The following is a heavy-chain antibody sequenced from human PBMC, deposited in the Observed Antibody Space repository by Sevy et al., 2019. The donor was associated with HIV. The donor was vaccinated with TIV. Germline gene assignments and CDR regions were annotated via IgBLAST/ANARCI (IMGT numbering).Heavy chain of an antibody. Sequence: GGSLRLSCTASGFSFGDYAMNWVRQAPGKGLEWVAFLKNKARGGTLDHAASVKGRFTISRDDSKSNVYLQMNDLRTGDTGVYVCKRWKGAQSIFDYWGQGALVTVSS. CDR2: LKNKARGGTL. CDR3: KRWKGAQSIFDY. J-gene: IGHJ4*02. CDR1: GFSFGDYA. D-gene: IGHD1-1*01. V-gene: IGHV3-49*04.